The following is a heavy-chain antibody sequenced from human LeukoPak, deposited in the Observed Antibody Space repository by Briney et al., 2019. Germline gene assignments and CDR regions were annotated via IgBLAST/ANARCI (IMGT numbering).Heavy chain of an antibody. D-gene: IGHD1-7*01. J-gene: IGHJ5*02. V-gene: IGHV3-7*05. Sequence: PGGSLRLSCTASGFTFSSYWMNWVRQAPGKGLEWVANIKQDGSEKYYVDSVKGRFTISRDNAKKSLYLQMNSLRAEDTAVYYCARDKIETTSKRWFDPWGQGALVTVSS. CDR1: GFTFSSYW. CDR2: IKQDGSEK. CDR3: ARDKIETTSKRWFDP.